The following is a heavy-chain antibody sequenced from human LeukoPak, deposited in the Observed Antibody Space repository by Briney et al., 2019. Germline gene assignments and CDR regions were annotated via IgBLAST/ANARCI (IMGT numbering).Heavy chain of an antibody. Sequence: ASLQVSCKASGYSFTDYHIHWVRQAPGQGLEWMGWINPFSGGTKYAQKFQGWVTMTRDTSISTAYMELSRLTSDDTAVYYCARLGVRETTNWFDPWGQGTLVTVSS. CDR2: INPFSGGT. CDR1: GYSFTDYH. CDR3: ARLGVRETTNWFDP. D-gene: IGHD3-10*01. V-gene: IGHV1-2*04. J-gene: IGHJ5*02.